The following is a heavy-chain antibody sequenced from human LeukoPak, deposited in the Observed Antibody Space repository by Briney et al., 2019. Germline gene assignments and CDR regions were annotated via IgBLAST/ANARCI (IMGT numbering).Heavy chain of an antibody. J-gene: IGHJ5*02. CDR1: GDSITNGIFH. Sequence: SETLSLTCTVSGDSITNGIFHWSWIRQPAGKELEWIGRIYTGGNTAYNPSLNSRVTISLDTSNNQLSLKLTSVTAADTAVYYCARDQMEVDYDFWSGKNWFDPWGQGTLVTVSS. D-gene: IGHD3-3*01. CDR3: ARDQMEVDYDFWSGKNWFDP. CDR2: IYTGGNT. V-gene: IGHV4-61*02.